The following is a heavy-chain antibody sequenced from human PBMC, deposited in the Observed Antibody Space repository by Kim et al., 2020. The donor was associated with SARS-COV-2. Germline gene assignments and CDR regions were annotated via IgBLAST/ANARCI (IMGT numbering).Heavy chain of an antibody. CDR2: IKQDGSEK. D-gene: IGHD3-10*01. V-gene: IGHV3-7*01. CDR1: GFTFSSYW. Sequence: GGSLRLSCAASGFTFSSYWMSWVRQAPGKGLEWVANIKQDGSEKYYVDSVKGHFTISRDNSKNTLYLQMNSLRPEDTAVYYCARKASGYFGAGTYYNGQFDYWGQGTLVTVSS. J-gene: IGHJ4*02. CDR3: ARKASGYFGAGTYYNGQFDY.